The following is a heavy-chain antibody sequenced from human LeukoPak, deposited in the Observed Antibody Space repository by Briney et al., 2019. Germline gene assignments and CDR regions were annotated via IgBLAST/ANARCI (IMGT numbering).Heavy chain of an antibody. Sequence: SETLSLTCTVSGGSISSYYWSWIRQPPGKGLEWIGYIYYSGSTNYTPSLKSRITISVDTSRNQFSLKLNSVTAADTAVYYCARHYGPWGQGTLVTVSS. CDR2: IYYSGST. V-gene: IGHV4-59*01. CDR3: ARHYGP. CDR1: GGSISSYY. J-gene: IGHJ5*02. D-gene: IGHD3-16*01.